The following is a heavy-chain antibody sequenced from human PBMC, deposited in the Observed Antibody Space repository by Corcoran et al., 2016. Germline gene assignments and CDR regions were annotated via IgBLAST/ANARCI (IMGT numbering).Heavy chain of an antibody. D-gene: IGHD3-10*01. J-gene: IGHJ4*02. Sequence: QVQLVQSGAEVKKPGASVKVSCKASGYTFTSYDINWVRQATGQGLEWMGWMNPNSGNTGYAQKFQGRVTMTRNTSISTAYMELSSLRSGDTAGYYLARGITMVRGVIFGYWGQGTLVTVSA. CDR1: GYTFTSYD. V-gene: IGHV1-8*01. CDR2: MNPNSGNT. CDR3: ARGITMVRGVIFGY.